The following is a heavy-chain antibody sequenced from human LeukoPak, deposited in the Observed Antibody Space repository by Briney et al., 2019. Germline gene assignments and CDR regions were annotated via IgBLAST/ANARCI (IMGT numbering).Heavy chain of an antibody. J-gene: IGHJ4*02. CDR1: GYTFTNYA. CDR3: ARGGSGSYPY. Sequence: ASVKVSCKASGYTFTNYAISWVRQAPGQGLEWMGWVSAYNGNTNYAQNLQGRVTMTTDTSTSTAYMELRSLKSDDTAVYYCARGGSGSYPYWGQGTLVTVSS. CDR2: VSAYNGNT. V-gene: IGHV1-18*01. D-gene: IGHD3-10*01.